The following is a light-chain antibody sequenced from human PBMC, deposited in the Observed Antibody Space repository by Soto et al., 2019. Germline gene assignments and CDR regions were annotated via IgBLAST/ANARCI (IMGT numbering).Light chain of an antibody. Sequence: EIVLTQSPATLSLSPGERATLSCRASQSVSSYLAWYQQKPGQAPRLLIYDASNRATGIPARFSGSGSGTDFTLTISSLEPEDFAVYYCQQRSHWHPATFGQGTKVEIK. CDR2: DAS. CDR3: QQRSHWHPAT. V-gene: IGKV3-11*01. CDR1: QSVSSY. J-gene: IGKJ1*01.